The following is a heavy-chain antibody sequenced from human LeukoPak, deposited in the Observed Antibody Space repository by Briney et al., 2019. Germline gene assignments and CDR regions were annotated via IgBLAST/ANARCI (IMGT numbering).Heavy chain of an antibody. CDR1: GVTLSNYA. Sequence: PGGSLRLSCTASGVTLSNYAMHWVRRPPGRGLEWVAVISFDGTNKYYGDSVEGRFSVSRDNPKNTLYLQMNSLRPDDTAMYYCATDYGDYEPIDYWGQGTLVTVSS. CDR2: ISFDGTNK. D-gene: IGHD4-17*01. V-gene: IGHV3-30*04. J-gene: IGHJ4*02. CDR3: ATDYGDYEPIDY.